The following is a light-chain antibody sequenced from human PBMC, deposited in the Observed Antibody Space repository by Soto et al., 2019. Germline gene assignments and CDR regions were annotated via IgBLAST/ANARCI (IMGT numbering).Light chain of an antibody. CDR1: NIGSKS. V-gene: IGLV3-21*02. CDR2: DDR. CDR3: QVWDISSDHVV. J-gene: IGLJ2*01. Sequence: SSELTQSPSLSVAPGQTARVTCGGKNIGSKSVHWYQQKPGQAPVLVVYDDRDRPSGIPERYSGSNSGNTATLTINRVEAGDEADYYCQVWDISSDHVVFGGGTKLTVL.